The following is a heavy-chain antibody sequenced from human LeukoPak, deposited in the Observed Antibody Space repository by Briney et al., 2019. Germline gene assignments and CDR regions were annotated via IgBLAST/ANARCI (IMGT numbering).Heavy chain of an antibody. D-gene: IGHD6-19*01. Sequence: SETLSLTCIVSGGSLSSDYWTWIWQPPGQELEWIGYIDYNGSTNYNPSLKSRVTISVDTSKNQFSLKLNSVTAADTAVYYCARQSRGIAVAGLDYWGQGILVTVSS. CDR3: ARQSRGIAVAGLDY. CDR1: GGSLSSDY. CDR2: IDYNGST. J-gene: IGHJ4*02. V-gene: IGHV4-59*08.